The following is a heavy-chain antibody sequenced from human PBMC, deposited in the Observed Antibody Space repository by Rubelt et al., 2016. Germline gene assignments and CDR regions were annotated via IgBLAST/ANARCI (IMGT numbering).Heavy chain of an antibody. Sequence: EVQLVESGGGLVQPGGSLRLSCAASGFTVSSNYMSWVRQAPGQGLEWVSVIYSGGSTYYADSVKGRFTISRGNSKTTLYLQMNSLRAEDTAVYYCARNWGFDYWGQGTLVTVSS. D-gene: IGHD7-27*01. CDR1: GFTVSSNY. CDR2: IYSGGST. V-gene: IGHV3-66*01. J-gene: IGHJ4*02. CDR3: ARNWGFDY.